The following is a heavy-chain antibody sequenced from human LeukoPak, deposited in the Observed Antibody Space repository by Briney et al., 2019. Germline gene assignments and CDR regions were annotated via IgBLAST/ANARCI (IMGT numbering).Heavy chain of an antibody. CDR1: GGSISSYY. V-gene: IGHV4-59*01. CDR2: IYYSGCT. J-gene: IGHJ4*02. D-gene: IGHD5-12*01. Sequence: SETLSLTCTVSGGSISSYYWSWIRQPPGKGLEWIGYIYYSGCTNYSPSLKSRVTISVDTSKNQFSLKLSSVTAADTAVYYCARVGGYSGYAVIWGQGTLVTVSS. CDR3: ARVGGYSGYAVI.